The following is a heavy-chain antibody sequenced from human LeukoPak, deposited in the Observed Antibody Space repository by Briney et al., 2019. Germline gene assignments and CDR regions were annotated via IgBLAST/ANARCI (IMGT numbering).Heavy chain of an antibody. J-gene: IGHJ5*02. V-gene: IGHV3-21*01. CDR1: GFIFSSYS. D-gene: IGHD3-22*01. CDR2: ISTSSTYI. CDR3: ARDHSESSGSSNWFDP. Sequence: GGSLRLSCAASGFIFSSYSMNWVRQAPGKGLEWVSSISTSSTYIYYADSVKGRFTISRDNAKNSLSLQMNSLRAEDTAVYYCARDHSESSGSSNWFDPWGQGTLVTVSS.